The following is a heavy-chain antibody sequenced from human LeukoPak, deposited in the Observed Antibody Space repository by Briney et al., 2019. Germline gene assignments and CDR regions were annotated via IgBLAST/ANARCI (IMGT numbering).Heavy chain of an antibody. Sequence: GGSLRLSCTGSGFTFGDHAMSWVHQAPGKGLEWVGFIRSKAYRGTTEYAASVRGRFTISRDDSASIAYLQMSSLKTEDTAVYYCARGPIQLWIHNAMDVWGQGTTVTVSS. CDR3: ARGPIQLWIHNAMDV. CDR1: GFTFGDHA. CDR2: IRSKAYRGTT. V-gene: IGHV3-49*04. J-gene: IGHJ6*02. D-gene: IGHD5-18*01.